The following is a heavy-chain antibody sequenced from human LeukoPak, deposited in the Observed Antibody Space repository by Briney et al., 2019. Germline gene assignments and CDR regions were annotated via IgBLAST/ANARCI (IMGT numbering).Heavy chain of an antibody. CDR1: GYTFSSYG. V-gene: IGHV1-8*02. J-gene: IGHJ4*02. D-gene: IGHD3-22*01. Sequence: PGASVKVSCKASGYTFSSYGITWVRQATGQGLEWMGWMNPNSGNTGYAQKFQGRVTMTRNTSISTAYMELSSLRSEDTAVYYCISSGYYFGFDYWGQGTLVTVSS. CDR3: ISSGYYFGFDY. CDR2: MNPNSGNT.